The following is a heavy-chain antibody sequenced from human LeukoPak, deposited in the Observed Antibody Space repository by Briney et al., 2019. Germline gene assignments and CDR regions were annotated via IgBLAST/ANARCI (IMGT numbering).Heavy chain of an antibody. J-gene: IGHJ4*02. V-gene: IGHV3-9*01. CDR2: ISWNSGSI. Sequence: GRSLRLSCAASGFTFDDYAMHWVRQAPGKGLEWVSGISWNSGSIGYADSVKGRFTISRDNAKNSLYLQMNSLRAEDTALYYCAKGMSSGGSCYDYWGQGTLVTVSS. CDR3: AKGMSSGGSCYDY. D-gene: IGHD2-15*01. CDR1: GFTFDDYA.